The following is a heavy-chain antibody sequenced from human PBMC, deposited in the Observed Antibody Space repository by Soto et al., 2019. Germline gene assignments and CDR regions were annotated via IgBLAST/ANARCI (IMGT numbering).Heavy chain of an antibody. D-gene: IGHD3-10*01. CDR1: GYTFTSYD. CDR3: ARGDTMVRDYYYYYMDV. CDR2: MNPNSGNT. V-gene: IGHV1-8*01. Sequence: ASVKVSCKASGYTFTSYDINWVRQATGQGLEWMGWMNPNSGNTGYAQKFQGRVTMTRNTSISTAYMGLSSLRSEDTAVYYCARGDTMVRDYYYYYMDVWGKGTTVTVSS. J-gene: IGHJ6*03.